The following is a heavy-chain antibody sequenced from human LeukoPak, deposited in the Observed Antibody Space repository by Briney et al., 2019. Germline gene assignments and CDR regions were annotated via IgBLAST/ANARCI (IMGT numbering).Heavy chain of an antibody. CDR3: ARGRPGYYFDY. CDR2: IYSAGST. J-gene: IGHJ4*02. CDR1: GFTVSSNY. V-gene: IGHV3-66*01. D-gene: IGHD1-14*01. Sequence: GGSLRLSCAASGFTVSSNYMSWVRQAPGKGLDWVSIIYSAGSTYYADSVKGRFTISRDNSKNTLYLQMNSLRAEDTAVYYCARGRPGYYFDYWDQGTLVTVSS.